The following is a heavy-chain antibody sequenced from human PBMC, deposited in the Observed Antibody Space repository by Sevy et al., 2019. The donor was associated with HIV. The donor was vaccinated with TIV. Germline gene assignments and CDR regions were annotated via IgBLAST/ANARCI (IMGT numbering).Heavy chain of an antibody. J-gene: IGHJ4*02. CDR2: IYHSGST. D-gene: IGHD6-6*01. Sequence: SETLSLTCAVSGYSISSGYYWGWIRQPPGKGLEWIGSIYHSGSTYYNPSLKSRVTISVDTSKNQFSLKLSSVTAADTAVYYCARQGLIAAREEFFGYWGQGTLVTVSS. V-gene: IGHV4-38-2*01. CDR1: GYSISSGYY. CDR3: ARQGLIAAREEFFGY.